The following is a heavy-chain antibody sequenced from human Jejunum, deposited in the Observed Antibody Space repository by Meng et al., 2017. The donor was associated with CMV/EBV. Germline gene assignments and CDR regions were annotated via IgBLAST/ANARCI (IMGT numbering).Heavy chain of an antibody. CDR3: VRAQGYYYDGSADS. V-gene: IGHV3-21*01. CDR1: GFTSNKDS. Sequence: ASGFTSNKDSMNWVRQAPGKGLEWVSSISSTSSSMFYADSVKGRFTISRDNAQNSLYLQMNSLRADDTAVYYCVRAQGYYYDGSADSWGQGTLVTVSS. J-gene: IGHJ4*02. D-gene: IGHD3-22*01. CDR2: ISSTSSSM.